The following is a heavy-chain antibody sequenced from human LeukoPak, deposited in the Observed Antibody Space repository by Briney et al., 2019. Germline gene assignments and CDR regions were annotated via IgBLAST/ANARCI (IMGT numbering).Heavy chain of an antibody. CDR3: AKVQDGPSTWYEFFQH. Sequence: KSGGSLRLSCAASGFSFSSYTMSWVRQAPGKGLEWVASITSGSVNMYYSDSVKGRFTVSRDNALNSLFLEIKSLRAEDSAMYYCAKVQDGPSTWYEFFQHWGQGTLDIVSS. V-gene: IGHV3-21*04. D-gene: IGHD6-13*01. CDR2: ITSGSVNM. CDR1: GFSFSSYT. J-gene: IGHJ1*01.